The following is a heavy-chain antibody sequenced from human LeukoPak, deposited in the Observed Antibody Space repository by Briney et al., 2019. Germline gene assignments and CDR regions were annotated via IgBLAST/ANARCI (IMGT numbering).Heavy chain of an antibody. D-gene: IGHD1-26*01. CDR2: IIPIFGTA. CDR3: ARPSVRIVGDLGY. Sequence: GASVKVSCKASGGTFSSYAISWVRQAPGQGLEWMGGIIPIFGTANYAQKFQGRVTITADKSTSTAYMELSSLRSEDTAVYYCARPSVRIVGDLGYWGQGTLVTVSS. V-gene: IGHV1-69*06. J-gene: IGHJ4*02. CDR1: GGTFSSYA.